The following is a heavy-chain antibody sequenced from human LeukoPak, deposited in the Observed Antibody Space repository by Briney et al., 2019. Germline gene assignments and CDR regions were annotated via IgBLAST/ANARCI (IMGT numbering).Heavy chain of an antibody. CDR2: IIPIFGTA. V-gene: IGHV1-69*13. D-gene: IGHD3-22*01. CDR3: ARGYYYDSSGYYFFDAFDI. J-gene: IGHJ3*02. CDR1: GYTFTSYG. Sequence: ASVKVSCKASGYTFTSYGISWVRQAPGQGLEWMGGIIPIFGTANYAQKFQGRVTITADESTSTAYMELSSLRSEDTAVYYCARGYYYDSSGYYFFDAFDIWGQGTMVTVSS.